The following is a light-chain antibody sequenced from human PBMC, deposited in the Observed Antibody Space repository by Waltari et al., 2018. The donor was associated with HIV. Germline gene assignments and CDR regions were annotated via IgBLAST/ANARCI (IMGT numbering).Light chain of an antibody. CDR3: SSYTSSRTVV. J-gene: IGLJ2*01. V-gene: IGLV2-14*03. CDR1: SSDVGRYNY. CDR2: DVS. Sequence: QSALTQPASVSGSPGQSITLSCTGASSDVGRYNYVSWYQHHPGKAPKLIIYDVSNRPSGVSNRCPGSKSGTTASLTISGLQAEDEADYYCSSYTSSRTVVFGGGTKLTVL.